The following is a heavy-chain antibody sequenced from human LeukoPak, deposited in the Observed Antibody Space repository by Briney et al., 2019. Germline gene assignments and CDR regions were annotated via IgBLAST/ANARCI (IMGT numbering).Heavy chain of an antibody. CDR3: ARDVGQMYSSSWYDY. CDR1: GYTFTSNY. J-gene: IGHJ4*02. D-gene: IGHD6-13*01. CDR2: IYPRDGST. V-gene: IGHV1-46*01. Sequence: GASVKVSCKASGYTFTSNYIHWVRQAPGQGLEWMGMIYPRDGSTSYAQKFQGRVTMTRDTSTSTVYMELSSLRSEDTAVYYCARDVGQMYSSSWYDYWGQGTLVTVSS.